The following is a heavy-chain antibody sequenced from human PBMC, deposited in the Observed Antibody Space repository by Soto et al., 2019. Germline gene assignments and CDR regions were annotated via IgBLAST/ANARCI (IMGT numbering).Heavy chain of an antibody. CDR3: ATAKPSRDCWSGSNRYFMDG. CDR2: FDPEDGET. CDR1: GHTLTELS. V-gene: IGHV1-24*01. D-gene: IGHD3-3*01. J-gene: IGHJ6*03. Sequence: ASVKVSCKVSGHTLTELSMHWVRQAPGKGLEWMGGFDPEDGETIYAQKFQGRVTMTEDTSTDTAYMELSSLRSEDTAVYYCATAKPSRDCWSGSNRYFMDGWGKGSTDTVSS.